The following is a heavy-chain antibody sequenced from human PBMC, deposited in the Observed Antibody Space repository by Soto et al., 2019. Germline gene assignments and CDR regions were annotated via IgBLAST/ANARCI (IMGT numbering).Heavy chain of an antibody. D-gene: IGHD2-8*02. J-gene: IGHJ6*02. Sequence: ASVKVSCKASGYTVTGYDIHWVRQATGQGLEWMGWMNPNTGYTANAQKFQGRVTMTRNISISTAYMELSSLRSEDTAVYYCAREKEAYCTGGGCYGMDVWGQGTTVTVSS. V-gene: IGHV1-8*01. CDR2: MNPNTGYT. CDR1: GYTVTGYD. CDR3: AREKEAYCTGGGCYGMDV.